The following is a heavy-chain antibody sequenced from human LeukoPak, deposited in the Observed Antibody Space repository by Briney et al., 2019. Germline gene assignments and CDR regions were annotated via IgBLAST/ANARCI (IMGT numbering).Heavy chain of an antibody. Sequence: PSETLSLTCAVYGGSFSGYYWSWIRQPPAKGLEWIGEINHSGSTNYNPSLKLRVTISVDTSKNQFSLKLSSVTAADTAVYYCARGSSDQYYYDSSGYPYYYYMDVWGKGTTVSVSS. J-gene: IGHJ6*03. V-gene: IGHV4-34*01. D-gene: IGHD3-22*01. CDR2: INHSGST. CDR3: ARGSSDQYYYDSSGYPYYYYMDV. CDR1: GGSFSGYY.